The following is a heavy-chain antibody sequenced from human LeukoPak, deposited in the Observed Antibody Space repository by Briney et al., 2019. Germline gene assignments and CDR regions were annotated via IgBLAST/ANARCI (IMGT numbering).Heavy chain of an antibody. CDR3: ASSDIVVVPAAIPNYYYYGMDV. Sequence: SETLSLTCAVYGGSFSGYYWSWIRQPPGKGLEWIGYIYYSGSTNYNPSLKSRVTISVDTSKNQFSLKLSSVTAADTAVYYCASSDIVVVPAAIPNYYYYGMDVWGQGTTVTVSS. J-gene: IGHJ6*02. D-gene: IGHD2-2*01. CDR2: IYYSGST. V-gene: IGHV4-59*08. CDR1: GGSFSGYY.